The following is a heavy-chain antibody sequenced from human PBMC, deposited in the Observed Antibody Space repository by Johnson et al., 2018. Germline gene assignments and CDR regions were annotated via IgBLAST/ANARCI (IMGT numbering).Heavy chain of an antibody. CDR1: GYMLITYA. CDR3: ARDREYGGYDY. V-gene: IGHV1-3*01. J-gene: IGHJ4*02. Sequence: QDQLVQSGAEVKKPGASVTVCCKASGYMLITYAIHWVRRAPGQRLEWMGWINVGNGNTQYSQNFQGRVAITRDTSASTVYMELSSLTSEDTAMYYCARDREYGGYDYWGQGTQVTVSS. CDR2: INVGNGNT. D-gene: IGHD5-12*01.